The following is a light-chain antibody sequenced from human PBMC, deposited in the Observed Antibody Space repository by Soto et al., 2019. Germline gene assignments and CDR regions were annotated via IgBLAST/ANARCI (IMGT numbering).Light chain of an antibody. CDR3: QHYNGYPQT. Sequence: DIQMTQSPSLLSASVRDSVTITCRATEDISTFLAWFQQKPGKPPKSLIYAASRLQSGVPSRFSGSGSATDFTLAISSLQPEDFGTYYCQHYNGYPQTFGQGTRLEIK. CDR2: AAS. CDR1: EDISTF. J-gene: IGKJ5*01. V-gene: IGKV1-16*01.